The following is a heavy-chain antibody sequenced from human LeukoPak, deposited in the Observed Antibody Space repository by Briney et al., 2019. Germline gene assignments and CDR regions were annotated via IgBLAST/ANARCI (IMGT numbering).Heavy chain of an antibody. CDR3: AREEYFDWLLQDY. CDR1: GFTFSSYW. D-gene: IGHD3-9*01. CDR2: IKQDGSEK. Sequence: GGSLRLSCAASGFTFSSYWMSWVRQAPGKGLEWVANIKQDGSEKYYVDSVKGRFTISRDNAKNSLYLQMNSLRAEDTAVYYCAREEYFDWLLQDYWGQGTLVTVSS. V-gene: IGHV3-7*01. J-gene: IGHJ4*02.